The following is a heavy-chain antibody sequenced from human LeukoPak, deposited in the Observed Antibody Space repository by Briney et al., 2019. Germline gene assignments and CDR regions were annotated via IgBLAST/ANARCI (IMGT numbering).Heavy chain of an antibody. CDR2: IYYSGST. CDR1: GPAISSSSYE. J-gene: IGHJ4*02. Sequence: SETLSLTCTVYGPAISSSSYEWHWIRQPPGKGLEWIVSIYYSGSTYYNPSLKSRVTISVDTSKNQFSLQLSSVTDAYTAVYYCPRRRPSHCFDYWGQGTLVTVSS. V-gene: IGHV4-39*01. CDR3: PRRRPSHCFDY.